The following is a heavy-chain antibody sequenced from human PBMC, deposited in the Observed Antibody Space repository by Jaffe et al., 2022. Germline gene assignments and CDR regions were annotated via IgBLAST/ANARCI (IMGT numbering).Heavy chain of an antibody. J-gene: IGHJ4*02. CDR3: ARNSPYSGYDSY. V-gene: IGHV4-38-2*01. CDR1: GYSISSGYY. D-gene: IGHD5-12*01. Sequence: QVQLQESGPGLVKPSETLSLTCAVSGYSISSGYYWGWIRQPPGKGLEWIGSIYHSGSTYYNPSLKSRVTISVDTSKNQFSLKLSSVTAADTAVYYCARNSPYSGYDSYWGQGTLVTVSS. CDR2: IYHSGST.